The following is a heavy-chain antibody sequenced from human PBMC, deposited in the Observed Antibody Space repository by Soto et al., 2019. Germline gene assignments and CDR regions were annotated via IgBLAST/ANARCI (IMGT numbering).Heavy chain of an antibody. J-gene: IGHJ4*02. CDR1: GGTFSSYT. V-gene: IGHV1-69*02. CDR3: ASTSGGSGDAGY. Sequence: SVKVSCKASGGTFSSYTINWVRQAPGQGLEWMGRIIPILGIANYAQKFQGRVTITADKSTSTAYMELSSLRSEDTAVYYCASTSGGSGDAGYWGQGTLVTVSS. CDR2: IIPILGIA. D-gene: IGHD2-15*01.